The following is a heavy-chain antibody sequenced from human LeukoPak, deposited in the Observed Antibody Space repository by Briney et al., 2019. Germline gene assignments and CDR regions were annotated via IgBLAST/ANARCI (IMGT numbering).Heavy chain of an antibody. J-gene: IGHJ4*02. CDR1: GGTFSSYG. D-gene: IGHD5-24*01. Sequence: SVKVPCKASGGTFSSYGVSWVRQAPGQGLEWMGGIIPIFRTATYAQKFRGRVTITADESMSTAYMELSSLRSEDTAVYYCARSQRAGYNVYHFDYWGQGTLVTVSS. CDR2: IIPIFRTA. CDR3: ARSQRAGYNVYHFDY. V-gene: IGHV1-69*13.